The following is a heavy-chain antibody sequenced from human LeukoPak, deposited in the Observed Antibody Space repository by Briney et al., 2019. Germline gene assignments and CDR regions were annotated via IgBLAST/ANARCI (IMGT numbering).Heavy chain of an antibody. CDR2: INPNNGVT. CDR3: ASGVAANWFDP. CDR1: GYTFTGYY. Sequence: GASVKVSCKASGYTFTGYYMHWVRQAPGQGLEWMGWINPNNGVTNYAQKFQGRVTMTRDTSISTAYMEPSRLRSDDTAVYYCASGVAANWFDPWGQGTLVTVSS. V-gene: IGHV1-2*02. J-gene: IGHJ5*02. D-gene: IGHD6-13*01.